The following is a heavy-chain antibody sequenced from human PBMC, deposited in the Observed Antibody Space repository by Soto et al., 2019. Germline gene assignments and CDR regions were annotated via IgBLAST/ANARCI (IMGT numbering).Heavy chain of an antibody. Sequence: QLQLQESGPGLVKPSETLSLTCTVSGGSIISSRYYWCWIRQPPGNGLARIGRIYYSGSAYYNPSLKSRVIISVDTSKNQFSLKLSSVAAADTAVYYCASLRLGELTFVGYGMDVWGQGTTVTVSS. CDR1: GGSIISSRYY. CDR3: ASLRLGELTFVGYGMDV. V-gene: IGHV4-39*01. CDR2: IYYSGSA. D-gene: IGHD3-10*01. J-gene: IGHJ6*02.